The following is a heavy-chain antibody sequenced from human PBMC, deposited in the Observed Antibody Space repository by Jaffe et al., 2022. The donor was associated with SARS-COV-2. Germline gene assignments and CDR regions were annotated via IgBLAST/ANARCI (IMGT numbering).Heavy chain of an antibody. Sequence: EVQLVESGGGLVQPGGSLRLSCAASGFTFSSYAMSWVRQAPGKGLEWVSAISGSGGSTYYADSVKGRFTISRDNSKNTLYLQMNSLRAEDTAVYYCAKEGYCSGGSCYRTEFDYWGQGTLVTVSS. CDR3: AKEGYCSGGSCYRTEFDY. V-gene: IGHV3-23*04. J-gene: IGHJ4*02. CDR2: ISGSGGST. D-gene: IGHD2-15*01. CDR1: GFTFSSYA.